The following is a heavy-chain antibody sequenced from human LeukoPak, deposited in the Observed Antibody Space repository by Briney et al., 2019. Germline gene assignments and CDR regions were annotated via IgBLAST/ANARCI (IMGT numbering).Heavy chain of an antibody. CDR2: IYYSGST. V-gene: IGHV4-59*08. Sequence: SETLSLTCTVSGGSTSGYRWTWIRQPPGKGLEWIGYIYYSGSTNYNPSLKSRVTISVDTSKNQFSLKLSSVTAADTAVYYCARGDCSSTICYSPMDVWGKGTTVTVSS. J-gene: IGHJ6*03. CDR1: GGSTSGYR. D-gene: IGHD2-2*01. CDR3: ARGDCSSTICYSPMDV.